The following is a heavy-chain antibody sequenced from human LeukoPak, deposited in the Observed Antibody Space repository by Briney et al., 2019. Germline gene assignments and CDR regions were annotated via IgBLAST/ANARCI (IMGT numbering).Heavy chain of an antibody. CDR3: ARGAAVALFDY. J-gene: IGHJ4*02. D-gene: IGHD6-13*01. Sequence: SETLSLTCAVYGGSFSGYYWSWIRQPPGKGLEWIGEINHSGSTNYNPSLKSRVTISVDTSKNQFSLKLSSVTAADTAVYYCARGAAVALFDYWGQGTLVTVSS. CDR1: GGSFSGYY. CDR2: INHSGST. V-gene: IGHV4-34*01.